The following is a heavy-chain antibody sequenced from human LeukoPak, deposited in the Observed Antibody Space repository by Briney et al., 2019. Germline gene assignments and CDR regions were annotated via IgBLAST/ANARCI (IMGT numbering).Heavy chain of an antibody. J-gene: IGHJ5*02. V-gene: IGHV5-10-1*01. CDR3: ARQYYASGSYYNDLNWFDP. CDR2: IDPSDS. CDR1: GYSFTSYW. Sequence: GESLRISCKGSGYSFTSYWISWVRQMPGKGLEWMGRIDPSDSYSPSFQGRVTISADKSISTAYLQWSSLKASDTAMYYCARQYYASGSYYNDLNWFDPWGQGTLVTVSS. D-gene: IGHD3-10*01.